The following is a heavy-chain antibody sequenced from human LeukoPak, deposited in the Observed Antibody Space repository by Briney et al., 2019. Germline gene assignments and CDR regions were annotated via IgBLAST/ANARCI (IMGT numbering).Heavy chain of an antibody. Sequence: GGSLRLSCAASGFTFSSYAMHWVRQAPGKGLEWVAVISYDGSNKYYADSVKGRFTISRDNSKNTLYLQMNSLRAEDTAVYYCARDLHDSSGYSSYWGQGTLVIVSS. CDR1: GFTFSSYA. CDR3: ARDLHDSSGYSSY. CDR2: ISYDGSNK. J-gene: IGHJ4*02. D-gene: IGHD3-22*01. V-gene: IGHV3-30*04.